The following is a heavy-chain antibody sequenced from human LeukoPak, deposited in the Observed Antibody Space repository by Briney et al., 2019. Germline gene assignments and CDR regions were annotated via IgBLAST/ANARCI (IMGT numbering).Heavy chain of an antibody. CDR2: INHSGST. CDR3: AKEKIIIEYSYDYPRAFDY. V-gene: IGHV4-34*01. CDR1: GGSFSGYY. J-gene: IGHJ4*02. Sequence: PSETLSLTCAVYGGSFSGYYWSWIRQPPGKGLEWIGEINHSGSTNYNPSLKSRVTISVDTSKNQFSLKLSSVTAADTAVYYCAKEKIIIEYSYDYPRAFDYWGQGTPVTVSS. D-gene: IGHD5-18*01.